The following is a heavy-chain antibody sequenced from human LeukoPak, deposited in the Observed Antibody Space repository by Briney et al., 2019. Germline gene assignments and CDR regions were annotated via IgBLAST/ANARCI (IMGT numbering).Heavy chain of an antibody. CDR3: AGAGGGYWFDP. J-gene: IGHJ5*02. CDR1: GFTFNTYE. D-gene: IGHD2-15*01. V-gene: IGHV3-48*03. CDR2: IGSSGDNI. Sequence: GGSLRLSCATSGFTFNTYEMNWVRQAPGKGPEWISYIGSSGDNIHYADSVKGRFIISRDNAKNSLYLQMSSLRDEDTAIYYCAGAGGGYWFDPWGQGTLVTVSS.